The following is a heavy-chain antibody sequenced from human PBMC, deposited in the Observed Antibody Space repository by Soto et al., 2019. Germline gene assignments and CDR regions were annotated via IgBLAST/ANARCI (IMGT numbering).Heavy chain of an antibody. CDR2: ISAYNGNT. Sequence: QVQLVQSGAEVKKPGASVKVSCKASGYTFTSYGISWVRQAPGQGLEWMGWISAYNGNTNYAPKLQGRVTMTTDTSTSTAYMELRSLRSDDTAVYYCARGRYCSGGSCYFDSFWYYYYYMDVWGKGTTVTVSS. J-gene: IGHJ6*03. CDR3: ARGRYCSGGSCYFDSFWYYYYYMDV. CDR1: GYTFTSYG. V-gene: IGHV1-18*01. D-gene: IGHD2-15*01.